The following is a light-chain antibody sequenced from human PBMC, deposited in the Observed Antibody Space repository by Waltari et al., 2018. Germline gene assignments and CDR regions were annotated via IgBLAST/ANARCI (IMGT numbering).Light chain of an antibody. Sequence: DVVMSQSPLSLPVTLGQPASLSCFSSRSLVHRDGNAYLIWFHQRPGQAPRRLIYQVSTRDSGVPDRFSGSGSGTDFTLKISRVEAEDVGVYYCMQGTHWARTFGQGTKVEIK. J-gene: IGKJ1*01. CDR2: QVS. CDR3: MQGTHWART. CDR1: RSLVHRDGNAY. V-gene: IGKV2-30*02.